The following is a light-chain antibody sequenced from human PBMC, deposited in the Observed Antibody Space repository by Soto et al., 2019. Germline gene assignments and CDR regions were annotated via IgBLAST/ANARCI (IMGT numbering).Light chain of an antibody. CDR2: GAS. Sequence: EIVLTQSPGTLSVSPGERVTLSCRASQSISSSYLAWYQQRPGQAPRLLIFGASYRATGIPDRFSGSGSGTDFTLTIIRLEPEDFAVYYCQQYNSSPPEFTFGPGTKVDSK. J-gene: IGKJ3*01. V-gene: IGKV3-20*01. CDR1: QSISSSY. CDR3: QQYNSSPPEFT.